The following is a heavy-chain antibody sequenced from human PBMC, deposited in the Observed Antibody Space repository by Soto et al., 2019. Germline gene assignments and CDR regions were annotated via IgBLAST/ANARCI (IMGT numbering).Heavy chain of an antibody. D-gene: IGHD6-6*01. J-gene: IGHJ4*02. CDR2: ISGSGGST. V-gene: IGHV3-23*01. CDR3: AKNWDTTSSSSSH. CDR1: GFTFSTYA. Sequence: EVQLLESGGGLVQPGVSLRLSCAASGFTFSTYAMSWVRQAPGKGLEWVSAISGSGGSTYYADSVKGRFTISRDKSKKTLYLQMNSLRAEDTAVYYCAKNWDTTSSSSSHWGQGTLVTVSS.